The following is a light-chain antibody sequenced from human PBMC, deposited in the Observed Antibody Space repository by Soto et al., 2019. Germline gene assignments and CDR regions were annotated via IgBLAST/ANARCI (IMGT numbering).Light chain of an antibody. V-gene: IGLV2-14*03. CDR3: SSYSSSDTLV. Sequence: QSVLTQPASVSGSPGQSITISCTGTSSDVGGHSFVTRYHQHPGKAPKLRIYDVRNRPSGVSNRFSGSKSANTASLVISGLQAEDEADYYCSSYSSSDTLVVGGGTKLTVL. CDR1: SSDVGGHSF. CDR2: DVR. J-gene: IGLJ2*01.